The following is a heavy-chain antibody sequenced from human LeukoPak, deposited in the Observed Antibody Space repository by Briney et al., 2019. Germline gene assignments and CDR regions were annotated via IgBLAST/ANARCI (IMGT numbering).Heavy chain of an antibody. Sequence: ASVTVSCKASGYTFTSYDINWVRQATGQGLEWMGWMNPNNSNKGYEQKFQGRVTMTRNTSISTAYMELSSLRSEDTAVYYCAGLGYSGYAPPYYYYGMDVWGQGTTVTVSS. J-gene: IGHJ6*02. CDR1: GYTFTSYD. CDR2: MNPNNSNK. D-gene: IGHD5-12*01. V-gene: IGHV1-8*01. CDR3: AGLGYSGYAPPYYYYGMDV.